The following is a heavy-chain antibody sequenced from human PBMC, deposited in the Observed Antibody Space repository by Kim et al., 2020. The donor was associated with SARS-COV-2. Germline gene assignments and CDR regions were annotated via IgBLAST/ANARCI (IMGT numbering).Heavy chain of an antibody. CDR2: IYYSGST. Sequence: SETLSLTCTVSGGSISSYYWSWIRQPPGKGLEWIGYIYYSGSTNYNPSLKSRVTISVDTSKNQFSLKLSSVTAADTAVYYCARVAGDYVWGSFLGYFDYWGQGTLVTVSS. CDR3: ARVAGDYVWGSFLGYFDY. V-gene: IGHV4-59*01. CDR1: GGSISSYY. D-gene: IGHD3-16*01. J-gene: IGHJ4*02.